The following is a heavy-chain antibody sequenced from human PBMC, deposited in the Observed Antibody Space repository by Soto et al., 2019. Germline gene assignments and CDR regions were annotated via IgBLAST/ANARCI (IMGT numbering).Heavy chain of an antibody. CDR2: ISYDGSNK. CDR3: ERAPDTAMAEY. CDR1: GFTFSSYA. J-gene: IGHJ4*02. V-gene: IGHV3-30-3*01. D-gene: IGHD5-18*01. Sequence: PGGSLRLSCAASGFTFSSYAMHWVRQAPGKGLEWVAVISYDGSNKYYADSVKGRFTISRDNSKNTLYLQMNSLRAEDTAVYYCERAPDTAMAEYSGQGTLVTVSS.